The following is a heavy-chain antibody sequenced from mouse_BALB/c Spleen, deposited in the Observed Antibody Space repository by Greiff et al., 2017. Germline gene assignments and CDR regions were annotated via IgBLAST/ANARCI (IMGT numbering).Heavy chain of an antibody. Sequence: LVESGAELAKPGASVKMSCKASGYTFTSYWMHWVKQRPGQGLEWIGYINPSTGYTEYNQKFKDKATLTADKSSSTAYMQLSSLTSEDSAVYYCARSTTRNWYFDVWGAGTTVTVSS. D-gene: IGHD1-1*01. CDR1: GYTFTSYW. CDR3: ARSTTRNWYFDV. V-gene: IGHV1-7*01. J-gene: IGHJ1*01. CDR2: INPSTGYT.